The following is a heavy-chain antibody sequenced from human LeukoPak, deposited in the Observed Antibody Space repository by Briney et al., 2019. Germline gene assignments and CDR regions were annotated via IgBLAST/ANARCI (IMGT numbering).Heavy chain of an antibody. D-gene: IGHD6-13*01. CDR2: ISGGGNSA. V-gene: IGHV3-23*01. CDR3: AKDRPGIAEAGHEADY. J-gene: IGHJ4*02. Sequence: PGGSLRLSCAASGLTFSSYVMSWVRQAPGMGLEWVSAISGGGNSAYYADSVKGRFTISRDNSKNTLYLQMNSLRAEDTAIYYCAKDRPGIAEAGHEADYWGQGTQVTVSS. CDR1: GLTFSSYV.